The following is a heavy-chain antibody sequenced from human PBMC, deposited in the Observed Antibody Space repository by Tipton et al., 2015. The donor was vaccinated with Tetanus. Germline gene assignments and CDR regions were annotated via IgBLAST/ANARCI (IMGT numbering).Heavy chain of an antibody. Sequence: TLSLTCTVSGDSISFYYWSWIRQSPGKGLEWIGYIYYSGNTKYNPSLKSRVTVSVDTSKNQFSLILTSVIPADTAVYYCARDLRRYQQNNWFDPWGQGTLVTVPS. V-gene: IGHV4-59*01. CDR2: IYYSGNT. D-gene: IGHD2-2*01. J-gene: IGHJ5*02. CDR1: GDSISFYY. CDR3: ARDLRRYQQNNWFDP.